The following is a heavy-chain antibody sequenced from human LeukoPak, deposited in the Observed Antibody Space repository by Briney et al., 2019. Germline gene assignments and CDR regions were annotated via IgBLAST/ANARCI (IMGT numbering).Heavy chain of an antibody. J-gene: IGHJ4*02. CDR2: IYYSGST. CDR3: ARPPFVQQLGFDY. CDR1: GGSISSSSYY. D-gene: IGHD6-13*01. Sequence: SETLSLTCTVSGGSISSSSYYWGWIRQPPGKGLEWIGSIYYSGSTYYNPSLKSRVTISVDTSKNQFSLKLSSVTAADTAVYYCARPPFVQQLGFDYWGKGTLVTVSS. V-gene: IGHV4-39*01.